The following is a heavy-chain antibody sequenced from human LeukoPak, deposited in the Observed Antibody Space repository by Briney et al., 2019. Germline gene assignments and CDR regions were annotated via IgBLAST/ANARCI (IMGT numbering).Heavy chain of an antibody. CDR3: ARPYYFSSGSLPY. Sequence: GGSLRLSCAASGFTFSSYWMSWVRQAPGKGLEWVANIKQDGSEEYYVDSVKGRFTISRDNAKNSLYLQMNSLRAEDTAVYYCARPYYFSSGSLPYWGQGTLVTVSS. D-gene: IGHD3-10*01. CDR1: GFTFSSYW. V-gene: IGHV3-7*01. J-gene: IGHJ4*02. CDR2: IKQDGSEE.